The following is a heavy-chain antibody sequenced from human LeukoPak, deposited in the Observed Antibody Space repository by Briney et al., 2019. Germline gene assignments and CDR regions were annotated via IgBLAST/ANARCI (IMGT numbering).Heavy chain of an antibody. CDR3: AREWGGGDTTYYFDY. CDR1: GGSISSYY. V-gene: IGHV4-4*07. J-gene: IGHJ4*02. Sequence: SETLSLTCTVSGGSISSYYWSWIRQPAGKGLEWIGRIYTSRSTNYNPSLKSRVTMSVDTSKNQFSLKLSSVTAADTAVYYCAREWGGGDTTYYFDYWGQGTLVTVSS. CDR2: IYTSRST. D-gene: IGHD3-16*01.